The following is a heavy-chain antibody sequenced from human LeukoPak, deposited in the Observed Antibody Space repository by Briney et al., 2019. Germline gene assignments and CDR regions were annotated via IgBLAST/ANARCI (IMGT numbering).Heavy chain of an antibody. CDR1: GFTFSDYA. J-gene: IGHJ4*02. Sequence: GGSLRLSCVVSGFTFSDYAMSWVRQAPEKGLDWVSVISGSAHKIRYADSVKGRFTISRDNSKNTLYLQMNSLRTGDTAVYYCAREDYGQYYFDYWGQGALVTVSS. V-gene: IGHV3-23*01. CDR2: ISGSAHKI. CDR3: AREDYGQYYFDY. D-gene: IGHD4-17*01.